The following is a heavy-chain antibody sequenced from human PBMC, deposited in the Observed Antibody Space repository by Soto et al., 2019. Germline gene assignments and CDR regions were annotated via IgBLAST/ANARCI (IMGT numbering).Heavy chain of an antibody. Sequence: QVQLVESGGGVVQPGRSLRLSCAASRFTFSNYGMHWVRQAPGKGLEWVAVIWYDGSNKYYADSVKGRSTISRDNSKNTLYLQMNSLRAEDTAVYYCAYGSDHSADYWGQGTLVTVSS. CDR2: IWYDGSNK. D-gene: IGHD3-10*01. V-gene: IGHV3-33*01. CDR1: RFTFSNYG. J-gene: IGHJ4*02. CDR3: AYGSDHSADY.